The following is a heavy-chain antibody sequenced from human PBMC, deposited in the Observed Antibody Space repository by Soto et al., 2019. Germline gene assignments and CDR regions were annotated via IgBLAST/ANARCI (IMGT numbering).Heavy chain of an antibody. V-gene: IGHV4-59*01. D-gene: IGHD6-13*01. Sequence: SETLSLTCTVSSDSISSYYWSWIRQPPGKRLEWIGYISYSGSTDYNPSLKSRVTISGDTSKNQFSLKVSSVTAADTAVYYCARGTSWQLPFDYWGQGTMVTVTS. CDR1: SDSISSYY. CDR2: ISYSGST. CDR3: ARGTSWQLPFDY. J-gene: IGHJ4*02.